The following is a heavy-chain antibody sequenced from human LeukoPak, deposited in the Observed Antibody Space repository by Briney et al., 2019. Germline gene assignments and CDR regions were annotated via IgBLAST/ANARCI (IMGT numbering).Heavy chain of an antibody. Sequence: VASVKVSCKASGGTFSSYAISWVRQAPGRGLEWTGRIIPILGIANYAQKFQGRVTITADKSTSTAYMELSSLRSEDTAVYYCARIAVAGTERRDYWGQGTLVTVSS. CDR1: GGTFSSYA. V-gene: IGHV1-69*04. CDR3: ARIAVAGTERRDY. J-gene: IGHJ4*02. D-gene: IGHD6-19*01. CDR2: IIPILGIA.